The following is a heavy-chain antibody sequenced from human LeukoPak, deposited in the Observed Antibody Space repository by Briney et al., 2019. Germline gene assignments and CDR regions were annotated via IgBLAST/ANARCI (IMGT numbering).Heavy chain of an antibody. Sequence: GGSPRLSCAASGFTFDDYAMHWVRQAPGKGLEWVSGISWNSGSIGYADSVKGRFTISRDNAKNSLYLQMNSLRAEDTALYYCAKERGEYDSSGYNYYFDYWGQGTLVTVSS. D-gene: IGHD3-22*01. CDR2: ISWNSGSI. J-gene: IGHJ4*02. CDR3: AKERGEYDSSGYNYYFDY. CDR1: GFTFDDYA. V-gene: IGHV3-9*01.